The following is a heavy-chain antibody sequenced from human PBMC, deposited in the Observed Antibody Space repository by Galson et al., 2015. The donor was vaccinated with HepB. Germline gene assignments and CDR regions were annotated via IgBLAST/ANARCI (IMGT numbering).Heavy chain of an antibody. CDR2: ISYDGRNN. J-gene: IGHJ6*02. CDR3: AKDFTMPRGVTHSLARVGMDV. CDR1: GFIFNNYA. D-gene: IGHD3-10*01. Sequence: SLRLSCAASGFIFNNYAMHWVRQAPGKGLEWVAVISYDGRNNYYVNSVKGRFIISRDTSKNTLYLQMNSLRAEDTAVYHCAKDFTMPRGVTHSLARVGMDVWGQGTTVTVPS. V-gene: IGHV3-30*18.